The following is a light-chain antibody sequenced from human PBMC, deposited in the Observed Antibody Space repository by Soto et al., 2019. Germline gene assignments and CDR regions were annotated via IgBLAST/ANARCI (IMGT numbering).Light chain of an antibody. CDR2: GHR. CDR3: QPYDSTLIGWQF. CDR1: SSNIGAGYD. J-gene: IGLJ1*01. Sequence: QSALTQPPSVSGSPGQRDTISCTGSSSNIGAGYDVHWYQQLPGTAPHLPTYGHRHRPSGAPDRSSGSQSCPSASLPITGLQAEDGDDYYGQPYDSTLIGWQFFGIGPK. V-gene: IGLV1-40*01.